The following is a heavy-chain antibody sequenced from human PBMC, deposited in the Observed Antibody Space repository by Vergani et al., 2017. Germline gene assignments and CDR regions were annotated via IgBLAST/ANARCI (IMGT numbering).Heavy chain of an antibody. CDR2: ISGSGGST. CDR3: AKANPRNSGDDYRDCYQDMDV. V-gene: IGHV3-23*01. CDR1: GFTFNHYA. D-gene: IGHD5-12*01. Sequence: EVQLLESGGDLVQPGGSLRLSCAASGFTFNHYAMNWVRQAPGKGLEWVSGISGSGGSTYYAGSVKGRFTISRDSSKNTLYLQMNSLSAEDTAVYYCAKANPRNSGDDYRDCYQDMDVWGQGTTVTVSS. J-gene: IGHJ6*02.